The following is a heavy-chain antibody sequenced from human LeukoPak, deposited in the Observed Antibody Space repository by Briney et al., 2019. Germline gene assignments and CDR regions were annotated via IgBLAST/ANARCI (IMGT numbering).Heavy chain of an antibody. CDR2: INHSGST. V-gene: IGHV4-34*01. CDR1: GGSFSGYY. J-gene: IGHJ4*02. Sequence: SSETLSLTCAVYGGSFSGYYWSWIRQPPGKGLEWIGEINHSGSTNYNPPLESRVTISVDTSKNQFSLKLSSVTAADTAVYYCARGRRLLWFGGSFDYWGQGTLVTASS. CDR3: ARGRRLLWFGGSFDY. D-gene: IGHD3-10*01.